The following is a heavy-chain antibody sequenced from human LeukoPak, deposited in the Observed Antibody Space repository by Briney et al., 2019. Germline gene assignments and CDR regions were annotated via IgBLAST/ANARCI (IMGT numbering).Heavy chain of an antibody. J-gene: IGHJ6*02. CDR2: IIPILGIA. D-gene: IGHD5-18*01. V-gene: IGHV1-69*04. CDR1: GGTFSSYA. CDR3: AHTAMVRGLYYYCGMDV. Sequence: ASVKVSCKASGGTFSSYAISWVRQAPGQGLEWMGRIIPILGIANYAQKFQGRVTITADKSTSTAYMELSSLRSEDTAVYYCAHTAMVRGLYYYCGMDVWGQGTTVTVSS.